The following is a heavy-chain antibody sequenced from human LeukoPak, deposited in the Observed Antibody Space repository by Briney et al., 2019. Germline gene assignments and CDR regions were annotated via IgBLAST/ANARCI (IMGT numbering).Heavy chain of an antibody. Sequence: SETLSLTCTVSGGSISSSSYYWGWIRQPPGKGLEWIGSIYYSGSTYYNPSLKSRVTISVDTSKNQFSLKLSSVTAADTAVYYCARHPPTDSSGYNGWFDPWGQGTLVTVSS. D-gene: IGHD3-22*01. CDR2: IYYSGST. V-gene: IGHV4-39*01. J-gene: IGHJ5*02. CDR3: ARHPPTDSSGYNGWFDP. CDR1: GGSISSSSYY.